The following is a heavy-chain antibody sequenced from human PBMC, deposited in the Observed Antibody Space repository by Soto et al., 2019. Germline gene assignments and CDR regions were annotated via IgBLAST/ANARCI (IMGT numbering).Heavy chain of an antibody. CDR2: IYCSGST. J-gene: IGHJ6*02. D-gene: IGHD5-12*01. CDR3: AREGTDGYNYLYYCGMDV. V-gene: IGHV4-61*01. CDR1: GGSVSSGSYY. Sequence: PSETLSLTCTVSGGSVSSGSYYWSWIRQPPGKGLEWIGYIYCSGSTNYNPSLKSRVTISVDTSKNQFSLKLSSVTAADTAVYYCAREGTDGYNYLYYCGMDVWGQGTTVTVS.